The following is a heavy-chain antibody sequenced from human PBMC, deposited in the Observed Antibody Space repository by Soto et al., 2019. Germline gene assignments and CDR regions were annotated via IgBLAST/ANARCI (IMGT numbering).Heavy chain of an antibody. CDR2: ISADGDTK. CDR1: GFTFSDNI. Sequence: GGSLRLSCAASGFTFSDNILDWVRQAPGKGLEWLAFISADGDTKYYADSVKGRFTISRDNSKNTLYLQMNSLRREGTSVYYCLGGIGYSYGYHAFDLWGRGTMVTVSS. J-gene: IGHJ3*01. D-gene: IGHD5-18*01. V-gene: IGHV3-30-3*01. CDR3: LGGIGYSYGYHAFDL.